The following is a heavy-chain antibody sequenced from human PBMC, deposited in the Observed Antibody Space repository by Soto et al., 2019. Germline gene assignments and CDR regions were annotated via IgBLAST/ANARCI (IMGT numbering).Heavy chain of an antibody. D-gene: IGHD5-12*01. Sequence: QVQLQQWGAGLLKPSETLSLTCAVYGGSFSGYYWSWIRQPPGKGLEWIGEINHSGSTNYNRSLKRRVTISRDTSRDQFSLKLSFVTAADTAVYYCARDGGYSGYDYFDYWGQGTLVTVSS. CDR1: GGSFSGYY. CDR3: ARDGGYSGYDYFDY. J-gene: IGHJ4*02. CDR2: INHSGST. V-gene: IGHV4-34*01.